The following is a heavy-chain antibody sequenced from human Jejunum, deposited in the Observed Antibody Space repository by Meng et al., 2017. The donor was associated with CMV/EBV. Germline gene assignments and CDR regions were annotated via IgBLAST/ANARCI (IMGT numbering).Heavy chain of an antibody. CDR1: GGSVSKYY. V-gene: IGHV4-4*09. CDR2: IYNSGDI. D-gene: IGHD3-3*01. Sequence: QVHRQGAGPGLVRPWETLSLTCSVSGGSVSKYYWCWIRQTPGGGLEWLGYIYNSGDIYYNPFLEGRVTISTDTSKNQFSLKLRYVTAEDTAVYFCARGSIFVSFDSWGQGTLVTVSS. CDR3: ARGSIFVSFDS. J-gene: IGHJ4*02.